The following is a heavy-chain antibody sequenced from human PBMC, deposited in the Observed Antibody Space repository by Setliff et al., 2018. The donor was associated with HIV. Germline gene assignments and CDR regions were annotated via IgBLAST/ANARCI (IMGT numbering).Heavy chain of an antibody. J-gene: IGHJ4*02. Sequence: KPSETLSLTCTVSGGSISSYYWSWIRQPPGKGLEWIGYINTSGTTNYNPSLKSRVTISVDTSKNQFSLKLSSVTAADTAVYYCARHSPSDYWGQGTLVTVSS. V-gene: IGHV4-4*09. CDR1: GGSISSYY. CDR2: INTSGTT. CDR3: ARHSPSDY.